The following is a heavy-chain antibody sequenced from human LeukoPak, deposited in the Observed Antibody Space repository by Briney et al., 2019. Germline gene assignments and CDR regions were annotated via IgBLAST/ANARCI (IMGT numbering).Heavy chain of an antibody. J-gene: IGHJ4*02. D-gene: IGHD5-12*01. V-gene: IGHV3-30-3*01. CDR2: ISYDGSNK. CDR1: GFTFSSYA. Sequence: GGSLRLSCAASGFTFSSYAMYWVRQAPGKGLEWVAVISYDGSNKYYADSVKGRFTISRDNSKNTLYLQMNSLRAEDTAVYYCVGERNIGYDPFDYWGQGTLVTVSS. CDR3: VGERNIGYDPFDY.